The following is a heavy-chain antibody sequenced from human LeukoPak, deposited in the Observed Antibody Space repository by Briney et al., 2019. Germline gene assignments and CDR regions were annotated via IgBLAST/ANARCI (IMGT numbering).Heavy chain of an antibody. V-gene: IGHV4-59*02. CDR3: ARPPMATTTSAFPDAFDF. D-gene: IGHD4-11*01. CDR2: VSYSGGT. Sequence: AETLSLTCTVSGDSVSGHYWSWIRQTPGEGLEWIGYVSYSGGTNYNPSLKRRVSISLVTTKNQFSLKLSSPAAADPAVYYCARPPMATTTSAFPDAFDFWGQGTMVTVSS. J-gene: IGHJ3*01. CDR1: GDSVSGHY.